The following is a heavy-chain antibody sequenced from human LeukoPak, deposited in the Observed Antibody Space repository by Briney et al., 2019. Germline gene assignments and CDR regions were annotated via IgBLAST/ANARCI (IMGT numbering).Heavy chain of an antibody. CDR2: IKRDGSVI. Sequence: GGSLRLSCAASGFILSKYWMTWVRQARGKGREGVANIKRDGSVIHYVDCVKGRFTISRDNAKNSLYLQMDSLRAEDTAVYYCARDFNPSCGDNCYTDAFDIWGQGTMVTVSS. D-gene: IGHD2-21*01. V-gene: IGHV3-7*01. CDR3: ARDFNPSCGDNCYTDAFDI. CDR1: GFILSKYW. J-gene: IGHJ3*02.